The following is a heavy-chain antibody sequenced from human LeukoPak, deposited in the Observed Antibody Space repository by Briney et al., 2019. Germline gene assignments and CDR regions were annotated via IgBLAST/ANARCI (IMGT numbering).Heavy chain of an antibody. CDR1: GFTFSSYA. V-gene: IGHV3-23*01. D-gene: IGHD1-14*01. CDR2: ISGSGGST. Sequence: SGGSLRLSCAASGFTFSSYAMSWVRQAPGKGLEWVSAISGSGGSTYYADSVKGRFTISRDNSKNTLYLQKNSLRAEDTAVYYCAKVPEGEFDYWGQGTLVTVSS. CDR3: AKVPEGEFDY. J-gene: IGHJ4*02.